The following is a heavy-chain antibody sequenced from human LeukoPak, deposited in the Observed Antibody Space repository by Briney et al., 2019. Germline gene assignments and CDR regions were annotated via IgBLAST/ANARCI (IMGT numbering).Heavy chain of an antibody. CDR2: IYYSGST. V-gene: IGHV4-39*01. Sequence: SETLSLTCTVSGGSISSSSYYWGWIRQPPGKGLEWIGSIYYSGSTYYNPSLKGRVTISVDTSKNQFSLKLSSVTAADTAVYYCARLLDYGGNSVAFDIWGQGTMVTDSS. CDR3: ARLLDYGGNSVAFDI. J-gene: IGHJ3*02. CDR1: GGSISSSSYY. D-gene: IGHD4-23*01.